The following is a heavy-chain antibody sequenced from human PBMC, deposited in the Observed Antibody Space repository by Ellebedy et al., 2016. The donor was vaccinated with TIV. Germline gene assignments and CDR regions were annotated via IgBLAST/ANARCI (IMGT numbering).Heavy chain of an antibody. D-gene: IGHD3-9*01. J-gene: IGHJ4*02. V-gene: IGHV4-31*03. Sequence: MPSETLSLTCTLSGGSISSGGYYWSWIRQHPGKGLEWIGYSYYSGSTYYNPSLKSRVTISVDTSKNQFSLKLSSVTAADTAVYYCARVTGYYSYYFDYWGQGTLVTVSS. CDR1: GGSISSGGYY. CDR2: SYYSGST. CDR3: ARVTGYYSYYFDY.